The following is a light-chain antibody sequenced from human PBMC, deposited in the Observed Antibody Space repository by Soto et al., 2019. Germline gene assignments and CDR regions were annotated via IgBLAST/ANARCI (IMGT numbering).Light chain of an antibody. CDR3: HQYHYWWT. CDR2: GAS. J-gene: IGKJ1*01. CDR1: RSVSGS. V-gene: IGKV3D-15*01. Sequence: KVMTQSPASLPVSPGQRFPLSSSARRSVSGSLAWHQQNPDHAPRLIISGASTRPTGAPARFSGSGSGTDTTPTISLLPSEDSTVYYCHQYHYWWTFGPGTQLDIK.